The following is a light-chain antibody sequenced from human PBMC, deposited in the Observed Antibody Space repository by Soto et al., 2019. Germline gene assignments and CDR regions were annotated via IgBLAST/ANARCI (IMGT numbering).Light chain of an antibody. CDR3: AQGLATPFT. J-gene: IGKJ4*01. CDR1: QNLLHSNGYNY. V-gene: IGKV2-28*01. CDR2: LGS. Sequence: EIVLTQSPLSLPVTPGEPASISCRSSQNLLHSNGYNYLNWYLQKPGQSPQPLIYLGSNRVSGVPDSFSGSGSVTDFTPTINRVEAVDVGLYYCAQGLATPFTFGGGNNVEIK.